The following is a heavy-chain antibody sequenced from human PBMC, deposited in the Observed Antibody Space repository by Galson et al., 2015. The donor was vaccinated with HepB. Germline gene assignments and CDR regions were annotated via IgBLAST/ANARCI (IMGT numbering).Heavy chain of an antibody. CDR3: ARRAYSSSWFTKPFGY. V-gene: IGHV5-51*01. D-gene: IGHD6-13*01. CDR2: IYPGDSDT. CDR1: GYSFTSYW. Sequence: QSGAEVKKPGESLKTSCKGSGYSFTSYWIGWVRQMPGKGLEWMGIIYPGDSDTRYSPSFQGQVTISADKSISTAYLQWSSLKASDTAMYYCARRAYSSSWFTKPFGYWGQGTLVTVSS. J-gene: IGHJ4*02.